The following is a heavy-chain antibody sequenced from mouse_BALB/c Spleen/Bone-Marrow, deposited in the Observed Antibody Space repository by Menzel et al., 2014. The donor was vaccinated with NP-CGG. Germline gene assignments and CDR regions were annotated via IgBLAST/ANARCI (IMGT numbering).Heavy chain of an antibody. D-gene: IGHD2-3*01. V-gene: IGHV1-82*01. CDR3: ARSDGYRDMDY. Sequence: LQESGPELVKPGASVKISCKASGYAFSSSWMNWAKQRPGQGLEWIGRIYPGDGDTKYNGKFKGKATLTADKSSSTAYMQLSSLTSVDSAVYFCARSDGYRDMDYWGQGTSVTVSS. CDR1: GYAFSSSW. J-gene: IGHJ4*01. CDR2: IYPGDGDT.